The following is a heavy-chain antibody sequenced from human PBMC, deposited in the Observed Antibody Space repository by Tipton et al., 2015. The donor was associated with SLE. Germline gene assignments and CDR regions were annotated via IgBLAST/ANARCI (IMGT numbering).Heavy chain of an antibody. J-gene: IGHJ5*02. Sequence: SLRLSCAVSGVTFSSHWMHWVRQAPGKGLVWVSIMYTGGPTFYADSVKGRFTISRDNSKNTLYLHMNSLRAEDTAVYYCAALYGSVSSWGQGTLVTVSS. D-gene: IGHD6-19*01. V-gene: IGHV3-53*01. CDR1: GVTFSSHW. CDR3: AALYGSVSS. CDR2: MYTGGPT.